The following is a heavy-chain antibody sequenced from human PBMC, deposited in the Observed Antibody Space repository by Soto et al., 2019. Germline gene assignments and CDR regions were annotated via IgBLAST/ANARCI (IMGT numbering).Heavy chain of an antibody. Sequence: PSETLSLTCAVYGGSFSGYYWSWIRQPPGKGLEWIGEINHSGSTNYNPSLKSRVTISVDTSKNQFSLKLSSVTAADTAVYYCARAGSPGITGTILLTHVIDYWGQGTLVTVSS. V-gene: IGHV4-34*01. CDR1: GGSFSGYY. CDR3: ARAGSPGITGTILLTHVIDY. J-gene: IGHJ4*02. D-gene: IGHD1-7*01. CDR2: INHSGST.